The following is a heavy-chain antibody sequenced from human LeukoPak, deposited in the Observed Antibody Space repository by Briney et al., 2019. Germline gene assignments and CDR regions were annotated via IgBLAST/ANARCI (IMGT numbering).Heavy chain of an antibody. J-gene: IGHJ4*02. Sequence: GGSLRLSCAASGFSFTTYWMNWVRQGPGGRLEWVANIRPEGSGEYYRDSVRGRFSISRDNAKESLYLQMNNVRADDSGIYYCSGRDSSRNPWAYWGQGTQVSVS. V-gene: IGHV3-7*02. CDR2: IRPEGSGE. CDR1: GFSFTTYW. CDR3: SGRDSSRNPWAY. D-gene: IGHD2-2*01.